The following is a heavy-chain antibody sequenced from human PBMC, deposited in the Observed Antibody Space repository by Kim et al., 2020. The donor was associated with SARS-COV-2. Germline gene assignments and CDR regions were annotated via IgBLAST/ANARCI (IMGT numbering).Heavy chain of an antibody. Sequence: NPSLKSRVTISVATSKNQFSLRLSSVTAADTAVYYCARPLGAARGYGMDVWGQGTTGTVSS. V-gene: IGHV4-34*01. D-gene: IGHD6-13*01. CDR3: ARPLGAARGYGMDV. J-gene: IGHJ6*02.